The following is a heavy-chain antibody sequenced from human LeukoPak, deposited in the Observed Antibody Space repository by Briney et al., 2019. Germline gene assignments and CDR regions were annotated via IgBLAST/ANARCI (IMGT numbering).Heavy chain of an antibody. CDR2: IYYSGST. Sequence: SQTLSLTCTVSGGSISSGGYYWSWIRQHPGKGLEWIGYIYYSGSTYYNPSLKSRVTISVDTSKNQFSLKLSSVTAADTAVYYCARDRFQGYYYDSSGYSDAFDIWGQGTMVTVSS. D-gene: IGHD3-22*01. CDR1: GGSISSGGYY. V-gene: IGHV4-31*03. J-gene: IGHJ3*02. CDR3: ARDRFQGYYYDSSGYSDAFDI.